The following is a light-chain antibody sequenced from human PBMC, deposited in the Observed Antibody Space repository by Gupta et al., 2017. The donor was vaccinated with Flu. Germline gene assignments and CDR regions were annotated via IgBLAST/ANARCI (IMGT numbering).Light chain of an antibody. CDR3: QQTYNLPLA. J-gene: IGKJ1*01. V-gene: IGKV1-39*01. Sequence: PSSLSASVGDRVTITCRASQRISKYLNWYQQKPGKAPKFLIYTASTVQSGVPSRFSGSGSGTDFTLTISSLEPEDFATYYCQQTYNLPLAFGQGTTVEIK. CDR1: QRISKY. CDR2: TAS.